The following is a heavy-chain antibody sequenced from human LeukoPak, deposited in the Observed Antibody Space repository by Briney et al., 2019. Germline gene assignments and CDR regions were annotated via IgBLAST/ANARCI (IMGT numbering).Heavy chain of an antibody. J-gene: IGHJ5*02. CDR1: GGTFSSYA. CDR3: ARGDSRDNWFDP. CDR2: IIPILGIA. V-gene: IGHV1-69*04. D-gene: IGHD2-21*02. Sequence: GASVKVSCKASGGTFSSYAISWVRQAAGQGLEWMGRIIPILGIANYAQKFQGRVTITADKSTSTAYMELSSLRSEDTAVYYCARGDSRDNWFDPWGQGTLVTVSS.